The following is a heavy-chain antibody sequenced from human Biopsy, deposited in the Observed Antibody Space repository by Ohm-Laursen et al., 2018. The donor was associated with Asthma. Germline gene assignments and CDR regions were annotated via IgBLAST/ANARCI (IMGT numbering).Heavy chain of an antibody. Sequence: TLSLTCTVSYGSITSGGYYWTWIRQHPGKGLEWIGFIYYSGSTYYNPSLKSRFTISVDRSKRQFSLKVNSVTAADTAVYYCARMNTMIQAANYYSYAMDVWGQGTTVTVSS. J-gene: IGHJ6*02. CDR2: IYYSGST. V-gene: IGHV4-31*03. D-gene: IGHD3-22*01. CDR3: ARMNTMIQAANYYSYAMDV. CDR1: YGSITSGGYY.